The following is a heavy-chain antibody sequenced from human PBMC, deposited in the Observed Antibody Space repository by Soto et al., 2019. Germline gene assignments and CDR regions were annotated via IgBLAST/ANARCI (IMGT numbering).Heavy chain of an antibody. D-gene: IGHD2-2*01. CDR3: ARTKGYCTSTSCYGDYYYGMDV. V-gene: IGHV3-30-3*01. Sequence: QVQLVESGGGVVQPGRCLRLSCAASGYTFSSYAMHWVRQAPGKGLEWVAVISYDGGNKYYADSVKGRFTISRDNYKNTINLQLNSLRGVDTAVFYCARTKGYCTSTSCYGDYYYGMDVWGQGTTVTVSS. CDR2: ISYDGGNK. CDR1: GYTFSSYA. J-gene: IGHJ6*02.